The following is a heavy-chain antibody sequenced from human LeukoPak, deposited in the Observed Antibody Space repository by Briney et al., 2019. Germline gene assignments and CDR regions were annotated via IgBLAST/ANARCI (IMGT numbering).Heavy chain of an antibody. V-gene: IGHV4-59*01. CDR1: GGSINSYY. Sequence: SETLSLTCTASGGSINSYYWSWIRQPPGKGLEWIGYISYSGSTNYYPSRKRRVTISVDTSKNQFSLKLSSVTAADTAVYYCARDGCGSSSCLDYWGQGTLVTVSS. D-gene: IGHD6-6*01. J-gene: IGHJ4*02. CDR3: ARDGCGSSSCLDY. CDR2: ISYSGST.